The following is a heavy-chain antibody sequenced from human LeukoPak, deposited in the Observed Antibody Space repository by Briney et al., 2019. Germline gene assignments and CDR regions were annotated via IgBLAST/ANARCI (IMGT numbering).Heavy chain of an antibody. CDR2: INPNSGGT. CDR3: ARGVVGSYYYYYMDV. Sequence: GASVKVSCKASGYTFTDYYMHWVRQAPGQGLEWMGWINPNSGGTNYAQKFQGRVTMTRDTSISTAYMELSRLRSDDTAVYYCARGVVGSYYYYYMDVWGKGTTVTVSS. V-gene: IGHV1-2*02. CDR1: GYTFTDYY. D-gene: IGHD6-19*01. J-gene: IGHJ6*03.